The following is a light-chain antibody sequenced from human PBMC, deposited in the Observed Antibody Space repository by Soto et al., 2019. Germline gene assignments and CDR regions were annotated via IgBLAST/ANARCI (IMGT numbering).Light chain of an antibody. J-gene: IGKJ2*01. CDR2: DAS. CDR3: QEYADFPYT. CDR1: QDISYY. V-gene: IGKV1-33*01. Sequence: DIQMTQSPSSLSASVGDRVTITCQASQDISYYLNWYQQKPGKAPKLLIFDASSLETGVPSRFRGGGSCTDFTFTISSLQSEDIATYFCQEYADFPYTFGQGTKVEIK.